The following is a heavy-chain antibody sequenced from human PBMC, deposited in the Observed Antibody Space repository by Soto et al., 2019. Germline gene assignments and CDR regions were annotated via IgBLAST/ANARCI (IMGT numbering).Heavy chain of an antibody. Sequence: EVQLVESGGGLVQPGGSLRLSCAASGFTLSTYSMNWVRQAPGKGLEWVSYISSSSGTIYHEDSVKGRFAISRDNAENSLYLQMNSLRDEDTAVYYCARSYSDSSGFKADYWGQGTLVTVSS. CDR2: ISSSSGTI. CDR3: ARSYSDSSGFKADY. CDR1: GFTLSTYS. D-gene: IGHD3-22*01. J-gene: IGHJ4*02. V-gene: IGHV3-48*02.